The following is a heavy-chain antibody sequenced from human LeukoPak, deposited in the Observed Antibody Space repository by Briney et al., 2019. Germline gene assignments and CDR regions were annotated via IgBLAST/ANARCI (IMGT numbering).Heavy chain of an antibody. J-gene: IGHJ4*02. CDR2: ISGSGGST. D-gene: IGHD2-2*01. Sequence: GGSLRLSCAASGFTFSSYAMSWVRQAPGKGLEWVSAISGSGGSTYYADSVKGRFTISRDNSKNTLYLQMNSLRAEDTAVYYCAKGPSGCSSTSCNDYWGQGTLVTVSS. CDR1: GFTFSSYA. V-gene: IGHV3-23*01. CDR3: AKGPSGCSSTSCNDY.